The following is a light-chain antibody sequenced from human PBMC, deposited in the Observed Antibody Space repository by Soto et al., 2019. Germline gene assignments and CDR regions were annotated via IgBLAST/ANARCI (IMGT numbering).Light chain of an antibody. J-gene: IGLJ1*01. V-gene: IGLV2-14*01. CDR2: QVT. CDR3: TSYSSSDIFYV. Sequence: QSVLTQPASVSGSPGQSITISCTGTSSDIGGYYYVSWYQHHPGKAPKLLIYQVTNRPSRVSNRFSGSKSGNTASLTISGLQADDEADYYSTSYSSSDIFYVFGTGTKVTVL. CDR1: SSDIGGYYY.